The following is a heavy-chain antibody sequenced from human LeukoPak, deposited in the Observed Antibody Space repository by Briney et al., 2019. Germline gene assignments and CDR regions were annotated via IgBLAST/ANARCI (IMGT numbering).Heavy chain of an antibody. CDR3: AAGYCSGGSCYSFHDAFGI. CDR1: GYTLTELS. V-gene: IGHV1-24*01. D-gene: IGHD2-15*01. Sequence: AASVKVSCKVSGYTLTELSMHWVRQAPGKGLEWMGGFDPEDGETIYAQKFQGRVTMTEDTSTDTAYMELSSLRSEDTAVYYCAAGYCSGGSCYSFHDAFGIWGQGTMVTVSS. CDR2: FDPEDGET. J-gene: IGHJ3*02.